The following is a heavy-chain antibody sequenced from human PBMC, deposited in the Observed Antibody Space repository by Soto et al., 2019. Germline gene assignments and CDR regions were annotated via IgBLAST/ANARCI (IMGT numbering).Heavy chain of an antibody. CDR1: GYTFTGYY. CDR3: ARCGYYQPYYYYGMDV. Sequence: GASVKVSCKASGYTFTGYYMHWVRQAPGQGLEWMGWINPNSGGTNYAQKFQGRVTMTRDTSISTAYMELSRLRSDDTAVYYCARCGYYQPYYYYGMDVWGQGTTVTVSS. D-gene: IGHD3-22*01. CDR2: INPNSGGT. V-gene: IGHV1-2*02. J-gene: IGHJ6*02.